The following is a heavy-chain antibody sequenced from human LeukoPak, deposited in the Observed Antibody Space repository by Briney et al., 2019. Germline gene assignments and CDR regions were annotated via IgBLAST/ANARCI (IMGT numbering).Heavy chain of an antibody. CDR2: ISYDGSNK. D-gene: IGHD2-2*01. J-gene: IGHJ6*02. V-gene: IGHV3-30*18. CDR3: AKEYCSSTSCLSYYYYYYGMDV. Sequence: GGSLRLSCAASGFTFSSYGMHWIRQAPGKGLEWVAVISYDGSNKYYADSVKGRFTISRDNSKNTLYLQMNSLRAADTAVYYCAKEYCSSTSCLSYYYYYYGMDVWGQGTTVTVSS. CDR1: GFTFSSYG.